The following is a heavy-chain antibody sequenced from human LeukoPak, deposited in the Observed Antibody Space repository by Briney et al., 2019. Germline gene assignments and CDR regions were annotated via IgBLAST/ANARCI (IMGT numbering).Heavy chain of an antibody. CDR1: GGPFSGYY. CDR3: ATLDFDY. CDR2: INHSGST. Sequence: SETLSLTCAVYGGPFSGYYWSWIRQPPGKGLEWIGEINHSGSTNYNPSLKSRVTISVDTSKNQFSLKLSSVSAADTAVYYCATLDFDYWGQGTLVTVSS. J-gene: IGHJ4*02. V-gene: IGHV4-34*01.